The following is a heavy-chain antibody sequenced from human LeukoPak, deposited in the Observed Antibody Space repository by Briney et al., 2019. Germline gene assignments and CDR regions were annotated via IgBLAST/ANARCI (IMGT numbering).Heavy chain of an antibody. CDR2: VLNDGSDK. CDR3: VRDGMAGTPNAFDM. J-gene: IGHJ3*02. V-gene: IGHV3-30*04. CDR1: GFTFITYT. Sequence: PGGSLRLSCEASGFTFITYTMDWVRQAPGKGLEWVALVLNDGSDKNYADSVKGRFTISRDNSRNTVLLQMNSLRPEDTAVYYCVRDGMAGTPNAFDMWGQGTMVTVSS. D-gene: IGHD6-19*01.